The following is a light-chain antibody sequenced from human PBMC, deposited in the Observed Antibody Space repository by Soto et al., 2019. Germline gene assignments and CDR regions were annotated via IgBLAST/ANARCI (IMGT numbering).Light chain of an antibody. Sequence: EIGMTESPVTLAVYPEERATLSCRASQSVSSSYLAWYQQKPGQAPRLLIYGASSRATGIPDRFSGSGSGTDFTLTISRLEPEDFAVYYCQQYGSSLLTFGQGTKV. V-gene: IGKV3-20*01. CDR2: GAS. CDR3: QQYGSSLLT. CDR1: QSVSSSY. J-gene: IGKJ1*01.